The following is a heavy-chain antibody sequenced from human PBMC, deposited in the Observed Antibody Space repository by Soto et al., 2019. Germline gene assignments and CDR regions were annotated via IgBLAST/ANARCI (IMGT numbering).Heavy chain of an antibody. CDR1: GFTFSGYS. CDR3: ARAGDANYYDSSGYHTWFAP. D-gene: IGHD3-22*01. Sequence: GGSLRLSCAASGFTFSGYSMNWVRQAPGKGLEWVSSISSSSSYIYYADSVRGRFTISRDNAKNSLYPQMSSLRAEDAAVSYCARAGDANYYDSSGYHTWFAPWGQGTLVTVSS. V-gene: IGHV3-21*01. J-gene: IGHJ5*02. CDR2: ISSSSSYI.